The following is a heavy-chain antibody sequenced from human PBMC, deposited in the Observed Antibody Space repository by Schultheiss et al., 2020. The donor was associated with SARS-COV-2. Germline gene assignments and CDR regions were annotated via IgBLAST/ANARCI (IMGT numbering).Heavy chain of an antibody. CDR2: IYYSGST. J-gene: IGHJ5*02. V-gene: IGHV4-59*01. CDR3: ARDVRDFWSNWFDP. D-gene: IGHD3-3*01. CDR1: GGSISDFY. Sequence: SEALSLTCSVSGGSISDFYWSWVRQPAGEGLEWIGYIYYSGSTNYNPSLKSRVTISVDTSKNQFSLKLSSVTAADTAVYYCARDVRDFWSNWFDPWGQGTLVTVSS.